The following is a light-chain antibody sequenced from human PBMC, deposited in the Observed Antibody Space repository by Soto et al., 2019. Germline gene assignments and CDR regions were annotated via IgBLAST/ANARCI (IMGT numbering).Light chain of an antibody. Sequence: EIPMTQSPSTLSASLGDRVTITCRASQSIKSWLAWYQQKPGKAPKLLIYEASSLESGVPSRFSGSGSGTDFTLTISSMQPEDFATYYCQQSYSNPRTFGQGTKVDIK. CDR1: QSIKSW. CDR3: QQSYSNPRT. CDR2: EAS. V-gene: IGKV1-5*03. J-gene: IGKJ1*01.